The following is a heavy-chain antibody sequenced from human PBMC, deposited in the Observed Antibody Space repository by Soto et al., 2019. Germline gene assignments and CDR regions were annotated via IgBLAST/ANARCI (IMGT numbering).Heavy chain of an antibody. CDR1: GFTFSSYA. CDR2: ISGSDNST. V-gene: IGHV3-23*01. Sequence: GGSLRLSCAASGFTFSSYAMSWVRQAPGKGLEWVSAISGSDNSTYYADSVKGRFTISVYTSKTTLYLQMSSLRADDTAVYYCAPMGVWGHGTTVTVSS. CDR3: APMGV. J-gene: IGHJ6*02.